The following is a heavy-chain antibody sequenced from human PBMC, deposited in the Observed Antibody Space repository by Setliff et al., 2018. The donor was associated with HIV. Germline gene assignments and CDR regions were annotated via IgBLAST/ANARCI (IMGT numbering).Heavy chain of an antibody. CDR1: GGSISTSRYY. J-gene: IGHJ4*02. Sequence: SETLSLTCTVSGGSISTSRYYRGWIRQPPGKGLEWIGSINYRGNTYYNPSLKSRATISVDTSQNQFSLRLSSVTAADTAVYHCARFVLAWFDFSTGAVEVTDPYAFDFWGQGILVTVSS. D-gene: IGHD2-21*02. V-gene: IGHV4-39*01. CDR2: INYRGNT. CDR3: ARFVLAWFDFSTGAVEVTDPYAFDF.